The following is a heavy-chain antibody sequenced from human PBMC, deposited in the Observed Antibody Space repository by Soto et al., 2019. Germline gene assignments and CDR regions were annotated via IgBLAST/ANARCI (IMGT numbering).Heavy chain of an antibody. V-gene: IGHV3-23*01. J-gene: IGHJ4*02. Sequence: PGGSLRLSCAASGFTFRNYGMHWVRQAPGKGLEWVSSISGSGDATYYADSVKGRFTISRDNSKNSLFLQMNSLRAEDTAVYYCARGRGAAADYFDFWGQGILVTVSS. CDR3: ARGRGAAADYFDF. CDR1: GFTFRNYG. D-gene: IGHD6-13*01. CDR2: ISGSGDAT.